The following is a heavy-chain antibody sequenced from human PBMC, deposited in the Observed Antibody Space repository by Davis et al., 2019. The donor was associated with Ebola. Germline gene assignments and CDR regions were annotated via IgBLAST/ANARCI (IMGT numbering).Heavy chain of an antibody. D-gene: IGHD2-8*01. Sequence: PGGSLRLSCAASGFTFSKYTMNWVRQAPGGGLEWVSGISASGADIKYADSVRGRFSISRDDSKNTLYLQMDSLRAEDTAVFYCAEGGTNNFLGANWGQGTLVTVSS. V-gene: IGHV3-23*01. CDR3: AEGGTNNFLGAN. CDR1: GFTFSKYT. J-gene: IGHJ4*02. CDR2: ISASGADI.